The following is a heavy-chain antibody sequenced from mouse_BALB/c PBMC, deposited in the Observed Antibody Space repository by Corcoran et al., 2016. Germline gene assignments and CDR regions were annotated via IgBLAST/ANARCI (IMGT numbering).Heavy chain of an antibody. Sequence: QIQLVQSGPELKKTGETVKISCKASGYTFTNYGMNWVKQAPGKGLKWMGWINTYTGEPTYADDFKGRFAFSLETSASTAYLQINNLKNEDTATYFCARLDYDGFAYWGQGTLVTVSA. CDR1: GYTFTNYG. J-gene: IGHJ3*01. CDR2: INTYTGEP. CDR3: ARLDYDGFAY. D-gene: IGHD2-3*01. V-gene: IGHV9-3-1*01.